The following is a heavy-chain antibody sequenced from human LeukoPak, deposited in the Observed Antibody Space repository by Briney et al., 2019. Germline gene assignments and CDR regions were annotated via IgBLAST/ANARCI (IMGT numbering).Heavy chain of an antibody. D-gene: IGHD3-3*01. CDR2: ISSSSSYI. V-gene: IGHV3-21*01. J-gene: IGHJ4*02. CDR1: GFTFSSYS. Sequence: PGGSLRLSCAASGFTFSSYSMNWVRQAPGKGLEWVSSISSSSSYIYYADSVKGRFTISRDNAKNSLYLQMNSLRAEDTAVYYCARDSRRFLEWLPNYFDYWGQGTLVTVSS. CDR3: ARDSRRFLEWLPNYFDY.